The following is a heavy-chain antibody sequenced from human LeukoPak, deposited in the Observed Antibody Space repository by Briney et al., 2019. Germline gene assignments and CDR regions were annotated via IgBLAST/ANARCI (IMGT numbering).Heavy chain of an antibody. CDR3: ADYYASGSYPP. CDR1: GFSFSNAW. CDR2: ILSKTSGGTT. Sequence: GGSLRLSCAASGFSFSNAWMNWVRQAPGKGLEWVGRILSKTSGGTTDYATPVKGRFTISRDDSKNMLYPHMNSLQIEDTAVYYCADYYASGSYPPWGQGTLVTVSS. V-gene: IGHV3-15*07. J-gene: IGHJ5*02. D-gene: IGHD3-10*01.